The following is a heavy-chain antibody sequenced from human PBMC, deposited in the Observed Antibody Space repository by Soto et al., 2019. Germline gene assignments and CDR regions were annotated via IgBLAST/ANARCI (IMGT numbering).Heavy chain of an antibody. CDR3: AKESFYAFWTPGP. Sequence: GGSLRLSCAASGFTFSSYGMHWVRQAPGKGLEWVAVISYDGSNKYYADSVKGRFTISRDNSKNTLYLQMNSLRAEDTAVYYCAKESFYAFWTPGPWGQGTLVTVSS. J-gene: IGHJ5*02. CDR1: GFTFSSYG. CDR2: ISYDGSNK. V-gene: IGHV3-30*18. D-gene: IGHD3-3*01.